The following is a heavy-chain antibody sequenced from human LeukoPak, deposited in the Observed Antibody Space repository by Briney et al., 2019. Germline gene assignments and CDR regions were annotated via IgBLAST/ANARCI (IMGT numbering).Heavy chain of an antibody. CDR1: GFTFSSYA. CDR2: ISGSGGST. V-gene: IGHV3-23*01. Sequence: GGSLRLSCAASGFTFSSYAMSWVRQAPGKGLEWVSAISGSGGSTYYADSVKGRFTISRDNSKNTLHLQLNSLRADDTAVYYCAKEGASSIAFDYWGQAPLVTVSS. J-gene: IGHJ4*02. CDR3: AKEGASSIAFDY. D-gene: IGHD6-6*01.